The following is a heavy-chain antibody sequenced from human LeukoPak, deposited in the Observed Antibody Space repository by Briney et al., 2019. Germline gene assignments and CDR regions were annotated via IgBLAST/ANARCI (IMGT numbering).Heavy chain of an antibody. J-gene: IGHJ3*02. CDR2: IYPGDSDT. Sequence: GGSLRLFCKGSGYSFTSYWIGWVRQMPGKGLEWMGIIYPGDSDTRYSPSFQGQVTISADKSISTAYLQWSSLKASDTAMYYCALRITIADDAFDIWGQGTMVTVSS. D-gene: IGHD3-3*01. CDR3: ALRITIADDAFDI. CDR1: GYSFTSYW. V-gene: IGHV5-51*01.